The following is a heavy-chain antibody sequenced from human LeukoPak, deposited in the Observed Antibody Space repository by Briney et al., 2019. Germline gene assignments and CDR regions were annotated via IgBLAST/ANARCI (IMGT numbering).Heavy chain of an antibody. CDR1: GGSISSYY. V-gene: IGHV4-4*07. CDR2: IYTSRST. D-gene: IGHD3-22*01. J-gene: IGHJ3*02. Sequence: PSETLSLTCTVSGGSISSYYWSWIRQPAGKGLEWIGRIYTSRSTNYNPSLKGRVTMSVDTSKNQFSLKLSSVTAADTAVYYCARDKFPEWDYYDSSGYHDAFDIWGQGTMVTVSS. CDR3: ARDKFPEWDYYDSSGYHDAFDI.